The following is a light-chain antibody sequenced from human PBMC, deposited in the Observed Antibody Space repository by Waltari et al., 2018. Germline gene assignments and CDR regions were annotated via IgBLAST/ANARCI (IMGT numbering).Light chain of an antibody. J-gene: IGKJ3*01. CDR3: QQSYSTLT. CDR2: AES. V-gene: IGKV1-39*01. CDR1: RNINNY. Sequence: DIQMTQTPSSLSASVGDRVTITCRASRNINNYLNWYQQKQGKAPKLLIYAESSLQSGGPSRFSGSGSGTEFTLTISSLQPEDFATYYCQQSYSTLTFGPGTKVDIK.